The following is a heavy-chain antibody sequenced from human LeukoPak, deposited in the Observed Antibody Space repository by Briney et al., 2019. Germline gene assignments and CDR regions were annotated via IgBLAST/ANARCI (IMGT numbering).Heavy chain of an antibody. Sequence: GGSLRLSCAASGFTVNSNYMSWVRQAPGKGLERVSIIYKDGRTYYADSVKGRFTISRDNSRNMLYLQMNSLRAEDTAVYYCARDVNSYAHCGHWGQGTLVTVSS. CDR3: ARDVNSYAHCGH. CDR2: IYKDGRT. D-gene: IGHD5-18*01. CDR1: GFTVNSNY. J-gene: IGHJ4*02. V-gene: IGHV3-53*01.